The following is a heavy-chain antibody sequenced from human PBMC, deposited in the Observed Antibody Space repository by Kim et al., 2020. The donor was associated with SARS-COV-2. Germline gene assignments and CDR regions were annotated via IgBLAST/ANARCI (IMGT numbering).Heavy chain of an antibody. J-gene: IGHJ4*02. Sequence: YYAGSGKGRFTISKDNAKNSLYLQVNSLRAEDTAVYYCASTYYYGSGLDYWGQRTLVTVSS. CDR3: ASTYYYGSGLDY. V-gene: IGHV3-48*04. D-gene: IGHD3-10*01.